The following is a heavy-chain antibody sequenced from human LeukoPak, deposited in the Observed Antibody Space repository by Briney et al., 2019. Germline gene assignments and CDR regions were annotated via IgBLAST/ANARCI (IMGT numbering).Heavy chain of an antibody. CDR2: VYYSGST. CDR1: GGSVSSGSYY. J-gene: IGHJ6*02. CDR3: ARSGSSGYYGVDV. V-gene: IGHV4-61*01. Sequence: PSETLSLTCTVSGGSVSSGSYYWSWIRQPPGKGLEWIGYVYYSGSTNYNPSLKSGVTISVDTSKNQFSLKLTSVTAADTAVYYCARSGSSGYYGVDVWGQGTTVTVSS. D-gene: IGHD6-6*01.